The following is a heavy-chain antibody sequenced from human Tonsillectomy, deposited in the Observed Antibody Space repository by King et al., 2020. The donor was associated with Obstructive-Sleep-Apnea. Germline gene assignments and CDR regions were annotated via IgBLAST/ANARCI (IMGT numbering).Heavy chain of an antibody. CDR2: IYYSGNT. D-gene: IGHD6-19*01. V-gene: IGHV4-39*07. CDR3: ARVRQQWLDHDY. CDR1: GGSISSSSSY. J-gene: IGHJ4*02. Sequence: QLQESGPGLVKPSETLSLTCTVSGGSISSSSSYWGWIRQPPGMGLEWIGSIYYSGNTYYNPSLKSRVTISVDTSRNQFSLKLSSVTAADTAVYYCARVRQQWLDHDYWGQGTLVTVSS.